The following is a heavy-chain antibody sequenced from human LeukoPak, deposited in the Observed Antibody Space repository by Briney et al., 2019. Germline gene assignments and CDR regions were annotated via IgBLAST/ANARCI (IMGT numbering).Heavy chain of an antibody. Sequence: PGRSLRLSCAASGFTFSSYGMHWVRQAPGKGLEWVAVISYDGSNKYYADSVKGRFTISRDNSKNTLYLQMNSLRAEDTAVYYCAKDFDAIVVVTALHYWGQGTLVTVSS. D-gene: IGHD2-21*02. CDR2: ISYDGSNK. CDR1: GFTFSSYG. J-gene: IGHJ4*02. V-gene: IGHV3-30*18. CDR3: AKDFDAIVVVTALHY.